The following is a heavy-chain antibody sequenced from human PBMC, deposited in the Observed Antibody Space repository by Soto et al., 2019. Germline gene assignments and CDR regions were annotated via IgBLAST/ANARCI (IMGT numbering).Heavy chain of an antibody. V-gene: IGHV1-69*01. CDR2: IIPIFGTA. CDR1: GGTFSSYA. D-gene: IGHD5-18*01. CDR3: ARRYNVDTAMVLSY. J-gene: IGHJ4*02. Sequence: QVQLVQSGAEVKKPGSSVKVSCKASGGTFSSYAISWVRQAPGQWLEWMGGIIPIFGTANYAQKFQGRVTITADESTSTAYMELSSLRSEDTAVYYCARRYNVDTAMVLSYWGQGTLVTVSS.